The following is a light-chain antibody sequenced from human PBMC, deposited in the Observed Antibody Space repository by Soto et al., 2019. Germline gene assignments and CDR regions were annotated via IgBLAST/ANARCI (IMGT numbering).Light chain of an antibody. Sequence: EIVMTQSPATLSVSRGERATLSCRASQTISTNLAWFQHKPGQAPRLLMYGASTRATAIPGRFSGSGSGTEFTLTINNVKSDDFAVYFCQQYKSWHPITFGHGTRLEIK. V-gene: IGKV3-15*01. J-gene: IGKJ5*01. CDR2: GAS. CDR3: QQYKSWHPIT. CDR1: QTISTN.